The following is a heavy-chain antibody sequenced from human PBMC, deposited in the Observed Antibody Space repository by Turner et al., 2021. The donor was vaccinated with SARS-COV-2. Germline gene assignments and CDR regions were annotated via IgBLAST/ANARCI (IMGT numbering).Heavy chain of an antibody. CDR2: IEPMFSFS. J-gene: IGHJ5*02. V-gene: IGHV1-69*05. Sequence: QVQLVQPGPEVKNPGPPVKASCKVSGVNFYNYAVHWLRQAPGQGLEGMGDIEPMFSFSNYAQKFRDSATITTAAYTATVVMELRSLRSEDAAIYYCAREVMTHLPALGAWGQGAMVTVSS. D-gene: IGHD3-16*01. CDR1: GVNFYNYA. CDR3: AREVMTHLPALGA.